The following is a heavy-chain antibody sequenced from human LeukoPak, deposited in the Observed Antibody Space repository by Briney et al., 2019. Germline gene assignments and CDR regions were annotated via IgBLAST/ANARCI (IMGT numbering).Heavy chain of an antibody. CDR3: ARTTYFDSSAGWDY. D-gene: IGHD3-22*01. Sequence: GESLKISCKVSGSTFTSYWIAWVRQMPGKGLEWVGIIYTADSDTRYSPSFRGQVTISADKSISTAYLQWSSLKASDTAMYYCARTTYFDSSAGWDYWGQGTLVTVSS. J-gene: IGHJ4*02. CDR2: IYTADSDT. CDR1: GSTFTSYW. V-gene: IGHV5-51*01.